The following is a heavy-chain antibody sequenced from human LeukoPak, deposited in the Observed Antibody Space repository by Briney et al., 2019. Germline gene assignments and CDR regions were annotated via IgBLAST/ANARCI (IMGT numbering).Heavy chain of an antibody. J-gene: IGHJ6*02. Sequence: SVKVSCKASGGTFSSYAISWVRQAPGQGLEWMGRIIPILGIANYAQKFQGRVTITADKSTSTAYMELSSLGSEDTAVYYCAREPLKTRFSGSYSRYYYYYGMDVWGQGTTVTVSS. CDR1: GGTFSSYA. V-gene: IGHV1-69*04. CDR3: AREPLKTRFSGSYSRYYYYYGMDV. CDR2: IIPILGIA. D-gene: IGHD1-26*01.